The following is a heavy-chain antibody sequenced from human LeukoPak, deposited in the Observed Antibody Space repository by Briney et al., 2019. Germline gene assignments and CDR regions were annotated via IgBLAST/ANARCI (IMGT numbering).Heavy chain of an antibody. CDR1: GYIFTGYY. CDR2: INPNSGDT. V-gene: IGHV1-2*02. CDR3: ARDRPNSGSYQTGAFDI. D-gene: IGHD1-26*01. J-gene: IGHJ3*02. Sequence: GASVKVSCKASGYIFTGYYMHWVRQAPGQGLEWMGWINPNSGDTNYAQKFQGRVTMTRDMSTSTVYMELSSLRSEDTAVYYCARDRPNSGSYQTGAFDIWGQGTMVTVSS.